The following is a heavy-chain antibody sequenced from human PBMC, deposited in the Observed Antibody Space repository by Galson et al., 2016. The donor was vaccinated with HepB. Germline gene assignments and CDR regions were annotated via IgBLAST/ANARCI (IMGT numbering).Heavy chain of an antibody. CDR1: GFTFYKYW. CDR2: IKQDGSET. CDR3: ARDEMARGYYGSGRSIYYYYYGMDV. Sequence: SLRLSCAASGFTFYKYWMTWVRQAPGKGLEWVANIKQDGSETYYVDSLKGRFTISRDNAKNSLYLQMDRLRAEDTAVYYCARDEMARGYYGSGRSIYYYYYGMDVW. D-gene: IGHD3-10*01. V-gene: IGHV3-7*01. J-gene: IGHJ6*01.